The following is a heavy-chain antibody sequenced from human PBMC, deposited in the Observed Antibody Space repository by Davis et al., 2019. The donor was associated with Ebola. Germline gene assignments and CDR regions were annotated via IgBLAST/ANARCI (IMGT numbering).Heavy chain of an antibody. D-gene: IGHD6-13*01. CDR1: GFTFSNYA. Sequence: PGKSLKISCAASGFTFSNYAMTWVRQAPGKGLEWVSSISSSGDSTYYADSVKGRFTISRDISKNTLYLQMNSVRAEDTAIYFCARANRAAAVFQYWGQGTLVTVSS. J-gene: IGHJ1*01. V-gene: IGHV3-23*01. CDR3: ARANRAAAVFQY. CDR2: ISSSGDST.